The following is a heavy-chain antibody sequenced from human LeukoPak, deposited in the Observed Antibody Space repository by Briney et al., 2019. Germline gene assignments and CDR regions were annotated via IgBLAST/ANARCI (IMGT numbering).Heavy chain of an antibody. D-gene: IGHD3-16*02. CDR1: GGSINGDIYY. Sequence: KSSETLSLTCTVSGGSINGDIYYWGWIRQPPGKGLQWIGTISYSGTTYSNPSLKSRVTISIDTSKNQFSLQLSSVTVADTAVYYCARVLYDYVWGSHPHVPWGQGTLVTVSS. CDR3: ARVLYDYVWGSHPHVP. J-gene: IGHJ4*02. CDR2: ISYSGTT. V-gene: IGHV4-39*07.